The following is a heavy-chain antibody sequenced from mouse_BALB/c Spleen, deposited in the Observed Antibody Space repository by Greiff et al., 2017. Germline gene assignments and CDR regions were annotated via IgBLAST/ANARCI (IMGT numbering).Heavy chain of an antibody. CDR3: VRDRHYGSSCDYAMDY. V-gene: IGHV2-9-2*01. CDR1: GFSLTSYD. Sequence: VMLVESGPGLVAPSQSLSITCTVSGFSLTSYDISWIRQPPGKGLEWLGVIWTGGGTNYNSAFMSRLSISKDNSKSQVFLKMNSLQTDDTAIYYCVRDRHYGSSCDYAMDYWGQGTSVTVSS. J-gene: IGHJ4*01. D-gene: IGHD1-1*01. CDR2: IWTGGGT.